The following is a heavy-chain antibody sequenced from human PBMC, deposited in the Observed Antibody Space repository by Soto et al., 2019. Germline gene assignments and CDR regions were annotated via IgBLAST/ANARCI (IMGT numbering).Heavy chain of an antibody. V-gene: IGHV5-10-1*01. CDR2: IDPSDSYT. CDR1: GYSFTSYW. D-gene: IGHD1-26*01. Sequence: PGESLKISCKGSGYSFTSYWISWVRQMPGKGLEWMGRIDPSDSYTNYSPSFQGHVTISADKSISTAYLQWSSLKASDTAMYYCASSGTYPADPDYWGQGTLVTVSS. J-gene: IGHJ4*02. CDR3: ASSGTYPADPDY.